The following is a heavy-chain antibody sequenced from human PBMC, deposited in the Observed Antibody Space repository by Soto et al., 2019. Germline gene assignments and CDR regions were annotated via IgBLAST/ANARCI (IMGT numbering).Heavy chain of an antibody. D-gene: IGHD3-16*01. V-gene: IGHV3-23*01. Sequence: GGSLRLSCVDSTSNLKNYAMAWVRQAPGKGLEWVSALTDTGGSTYYTASVKGRFTISRDNSRNTLFLQMDRLRVDDTAVYYCAKIKGAITFLHFDTWGQGTLVTVSS. J-gene: IGHJ4*02. CDR2: LTDTGGST. CDR3: AKIKGAITFLHFDT. CDR1: TSNLKNYA.